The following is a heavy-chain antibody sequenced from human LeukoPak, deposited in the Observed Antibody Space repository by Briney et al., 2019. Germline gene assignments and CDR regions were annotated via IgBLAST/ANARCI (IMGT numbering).Heavy chain of an antibody. J-gene: IGHJ4*02. Sequence: GGSLRLSCAASGFTVSSNYMSWVRQAPGKGLEWGSVIYSGGSTYYADSVKGRFTISRHNSKNTLYLQMNSLRAEDTAVHYCARDFPGELPDYWGQGTLVTVSS. CDR2: IYSGGST. V-gene: IGHV3-53*04. CDR3: ARDFPGELPDY. D-gene: IGHD3-10*01. CDR1: GFTVSSNY.